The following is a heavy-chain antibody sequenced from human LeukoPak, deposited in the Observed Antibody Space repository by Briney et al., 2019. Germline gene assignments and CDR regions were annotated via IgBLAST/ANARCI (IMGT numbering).Heavy chain of an antibody. Sequence: ASVKVSCKASGYTFTGYYMHWVRQAPGQGLEWMGWINPNSGGTNYAQKFQGWVTMTRDTSISTVYMELSRLRSDDTAVYYCARVASGSYYNFDYWGQGTLVTVSS. CDR1: GYTFTGYY. CDR3: ARVASGSYYNFDY. J-gene: IGHJ4*02. V-gene: IGHV1-2*04. D-gene: IGHD3-10*01. CDR2: INPNSGGT.